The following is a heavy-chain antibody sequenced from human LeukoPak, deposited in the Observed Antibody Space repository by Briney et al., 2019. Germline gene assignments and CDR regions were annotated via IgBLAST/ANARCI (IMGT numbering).Heavy chain of an antibody. V-gene: IGHV4-59*08. D-gene: IGHD3-9*01. J-gene: IGHJ3*02. CDR1: GGSISAYY. CDR3: ARRSYYHILTGYYGAFDI. Sequence: SETLSLTCTVSGGSISAYYWNWIRQSPGKGLEWIGYIYHTGSTKHNPSLKSRVTISIDTSKNQFSLRLSSVTAADTAVYYCARRSYYHILTGYYGAFDIWGQGTMVTVSS. CDR2: IYHTGST.